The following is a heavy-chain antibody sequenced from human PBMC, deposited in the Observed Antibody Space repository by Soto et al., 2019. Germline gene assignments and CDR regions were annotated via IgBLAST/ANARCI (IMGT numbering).Heavy chain of an antibody. CDR1: GFTFGTFA. CDR3: AKTFWGGAN. CDR2: VSGNAGTT. D-gene: IGHD7-27*01. Sequence: GGSLRLSCAASGFTFGTFAMIWVRQDPGKGLEWVSGVSGNAGTTSYADSVKGRFTISRDNSKNTLYLQMNSLRVEDTAVYYCAKTFWGGANWGQGTLVTVSS. V-gene: IGHV3-23*01. J-gene: IGHJ4*02.